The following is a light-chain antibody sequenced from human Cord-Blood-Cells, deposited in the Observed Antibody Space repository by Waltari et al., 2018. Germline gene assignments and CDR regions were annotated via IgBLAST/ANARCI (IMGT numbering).Light chain of an antibody. CDR3: SSYTSSPFV. CDR2: DVS. CDR1: SSDVGGYNY. J-gene: IGLJ1*01. V-gene: IGLV2-14*01. Sequence: QSALTQPASVSGSPGQSITISCTGTSSDVGGYNYVSWYQQHPGKAPKLMIYDVSKRPSGVSNCFSGSKSGNTASLTISGLQAEDEADYYCSSYTSSPFVFGTGTKVTVL.